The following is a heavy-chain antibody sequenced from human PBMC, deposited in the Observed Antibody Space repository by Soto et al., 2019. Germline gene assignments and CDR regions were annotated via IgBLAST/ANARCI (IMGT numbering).Heavy chain of an antibody. D-gene: IGHD4-17*01. J-gene: IGHJ3*02. CDR2: IYSGGST. CDR1: GFTVSSNY. V-gene: IGHV3-53*01. CDR3: AREVDGVYAFDI. Sequence: GGSLRLSCAASGFTVSSNYMSWVRQAPGKGLEWVSVIYSGGSTYYADSVKGRFTISRDNSKNTLYLQMNSLRAEDTAVYYCAREVDGVYAFDIWGQGTMVTVSS.